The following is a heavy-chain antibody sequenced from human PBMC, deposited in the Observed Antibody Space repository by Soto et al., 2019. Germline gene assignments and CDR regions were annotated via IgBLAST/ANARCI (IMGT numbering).Heavy chain of an antibody. CDR3: ARGIKYGAYSRWFDP. CDR2: MNPNSGKT. J-gene: IGHJ5*02. D-gene: IGHD4-17*01. V-gene: IGHV1-8*01. Sequence: QVQLVQSGAEVKKPGASVKVSCKASGYTFTSYDINWVRQATGQGLEYLGWMNPNSGKTAYVQKFQGRLTMTWDTSITTAYMELSSLRSEDTAVYFCARGIKYGAYSRWFDPWGQGTLVTVSS. CDR1: GYTFTSYD.